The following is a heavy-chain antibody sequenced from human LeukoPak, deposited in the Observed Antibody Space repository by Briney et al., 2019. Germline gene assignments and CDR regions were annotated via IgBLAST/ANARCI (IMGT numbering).Heavy chain of an antibody. V-gene: IGHV4-31*03. CDR3: AASSGVTLGRF. Sequence: SSQTLSLTCTVSGGSISSGAFYNNWIRQRPGKGLEWIGYIYYTGITSYNPSLKRRATMSVDTFMNQVSLKLSSLTAADTAVYYCAASSGVTLGRFWGQGTLVTVSS. CDR2: IYYTGIT. D-gene: IGHD3-16*01. CDR1: GGSISSGAFY. J-gene: IGHJ4*02.